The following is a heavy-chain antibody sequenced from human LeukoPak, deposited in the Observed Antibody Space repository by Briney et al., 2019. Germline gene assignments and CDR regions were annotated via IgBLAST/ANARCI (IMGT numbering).Heavy chain of an antibody. V-gene: IGHV3-73*01. CDR3: TSIYSDSSGSKNFFDY. D-gene: IGHD3-22*01. Sequence: GGSLKLSCAASGFTFSGSAMHWVRQASGKGLEWVGRIRDKGNSYSTAYAASVKGRFTISRDDSKNTAYLQMNSLKIDDTAVYYCTSIYSDSSGSKNFFDYWGQGTLVTVSS. CDR1: GFTFSGSA. J-gene: IGHJ4*02. CDR2: IRDKGNSYST.